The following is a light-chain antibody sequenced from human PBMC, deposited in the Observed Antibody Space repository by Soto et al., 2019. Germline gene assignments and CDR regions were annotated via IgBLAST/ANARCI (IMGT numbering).Light chain of an antibody. V-gene: IGKV1-9*01. J-gene: IGKJ3*01. Sequence: DIQLTQSPSFLSASVGDRVTISCRASQDVSRFLAWYQQKPGKAPNLLLYAASTLQSGVPSRFSGSGSGTEFTLTISSLQPEDFATYYCQQLNSYVFTFGPGTKVDIK. CDR3: QQLNSYVFT. CDR1: QDVSRF. CDR2: AAS.